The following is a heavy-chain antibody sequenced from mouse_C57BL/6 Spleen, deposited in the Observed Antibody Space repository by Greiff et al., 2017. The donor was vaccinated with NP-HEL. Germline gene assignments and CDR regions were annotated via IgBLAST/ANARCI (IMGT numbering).Heavy chain of an antibody. CDR2: IDPETGGT. D-gene: IGHD2-3*01. V-gene: IGHV1-15*01. J-gene: IGHJ2*01. CDR1: GYTFTDYE. Sequence: QVQLKESGAELVRPGASVTLSCKASGYTFTDYEMHWVKQTPVHGLEWIGAIDPETGGTAYNQKFKGKAILTADKSSSTAYMELRSLTSEDSAVYYCTRRESYDGYRYYFDYWGQGTTLTVSS. CDR3: TRRESYDGYRYYFDY.